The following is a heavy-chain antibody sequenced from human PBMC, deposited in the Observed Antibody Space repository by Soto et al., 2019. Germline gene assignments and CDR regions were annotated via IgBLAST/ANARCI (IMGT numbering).Heavy chain of an antibody. Sequence: EVQLVESGGGLVQPGGSLRLSCAASGFTFSSHWLHWVRQAPGKGLVWVSRMNSDGSGTNYADSVKGQFTISRDNATITVYLQVNSLRAEDTAVYYCARGGSGTYLLAYWGQGTLVTVSS. V-gene: IGHV3-74*01. CDR2: MNSDGSGT. J-gene: IGHJ4*02. D-gene: IGHD3-10*01. CDR3: ARGGSGTYLLAY. CDR1: GFTFSSHW.